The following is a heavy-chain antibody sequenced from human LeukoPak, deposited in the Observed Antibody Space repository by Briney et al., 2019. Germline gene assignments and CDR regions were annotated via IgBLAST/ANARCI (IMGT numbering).Heavy chain of an antibody. CDR1: GGTFSIYA. D-gene: IGHD5-18*01. Sequence: SVKVSCKASGGTFSIYAISWVRQAPGQGLEWMGGIIPIFGTANYAQKFQGRVTITADESTSTAYMELSSLRSEDTAVYYCARGQGIQPTDAFDIWGQGTMVTVSS. CDR3: ARGQGIQPTDAFDI. V-gene: IGHV1-69*13. CDR2: IIPIFGTA. J-gene: IGHJ3*02.